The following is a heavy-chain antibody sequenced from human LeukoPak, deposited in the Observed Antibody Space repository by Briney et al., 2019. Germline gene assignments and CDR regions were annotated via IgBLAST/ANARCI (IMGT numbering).Heavy chain of an antibody. CDR3: ARDPPLDFYAFDI. CDR2: IYYSGST. J-gene: IGHJ3*02. V-gene: IGHV4-39*07. CDR1: GGSISSSSYY. Sequence: SETLSLTCTVSGGSISSSSYYWGWIRQPPGRGLEWIGSIYYSGSTYYNPSLKSRVTISVDTSKNQFSLKLSSVTAADTAVYYCARDPPLDFYAFDIWGQGTMVTVSS. D-gene: IGHD3-3*01.